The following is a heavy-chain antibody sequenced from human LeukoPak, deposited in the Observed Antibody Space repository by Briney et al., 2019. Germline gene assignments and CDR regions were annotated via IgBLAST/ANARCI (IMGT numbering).Heavy chain of an antibody. J-gene: IGHJ4*02. Sequence: PGGSLRLSCAASGFTFDDYAMTWVRQAPGKGLEWVSGINWNGGSTGYADSVKGRFTISRDNAKNSLYLQMNSLRAEDTAFYYCARDRIVGATSPGGYWGQGTLVTVPS. CDR2: INWNGGST. D-gene: IGHD1-26*01. CDR1: GFTFDDYA. V-gene: IGHV3-20*04. CDR3: ARDRIVGATSPGGY.